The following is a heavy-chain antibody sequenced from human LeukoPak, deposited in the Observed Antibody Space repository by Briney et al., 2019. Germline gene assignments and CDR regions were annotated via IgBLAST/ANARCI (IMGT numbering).Heavy chain of an antibody. J-gene: IGHJ5*02. CDR3: ARQGSGSYYLRWFDP. Sequence: GESLKISCKGSGYSFTSYWIGWVRQMPGKGLECMGIIYPGDSDTRYSPSFQGQVTISADKSISTAYLQWSSLKASDTAMDYCARQGSGSYYLRWFDPWGQGTLVTVSS. CDR2: IYPGDSDT. V-gene: IGHV5-51*01. CDR1: GYSFTSYW. D-gene: IGHD1-26*01.